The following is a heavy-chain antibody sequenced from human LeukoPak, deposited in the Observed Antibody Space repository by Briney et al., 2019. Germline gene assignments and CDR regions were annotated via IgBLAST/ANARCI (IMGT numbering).Heavy chain of an antibody. CDR3: TKKGGNIDY. CDR2: ISYDGSNK. D-gene: IGHD1-26*01. J-gene: IGHJ4*02. Sequence: PGRSLRLSCAASGFTFSSYGMHWVRQAPGKGLEWVAVISYDGSNKYYADSVKGRFTISRDNSKNTLYLQMNSLRAEDTAVYYCTKKGGNIDYRGQGTLVTVSS. V-gene: IGHV3-30*18. CDR1: GFTFSSYG.